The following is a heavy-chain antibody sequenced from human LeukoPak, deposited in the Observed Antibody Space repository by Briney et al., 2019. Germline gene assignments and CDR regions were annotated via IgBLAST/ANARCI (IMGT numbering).Heavy chain of an antibody. CDR3: ARRYPSVRGANLRPQEVRKYYFDY. J-gene: IGHJ4*02. D-gene: IGHD3-10*01. V-gene: IGHV4-34*01. CDR1: GESFSGYY. CDR2: ISHSGSI. Sequence: SETLSLTCAVYGESFSGYYWSWIRQPPGKGLEWIGDISHSGSINYNPSLKSRVTISVDTSKKHFSLKLSSVTAADTAVYYCARRYPSVRGANLRPQEVRKYYFDYWGQGNLVTVSS.